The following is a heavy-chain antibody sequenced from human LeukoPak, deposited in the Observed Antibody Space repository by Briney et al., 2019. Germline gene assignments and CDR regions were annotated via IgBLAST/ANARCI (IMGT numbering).Heavy chain of an antibody. J-gene: IGHJ4*02. CDR3: ARDASICSGGSCFFLYYYDSSGYYLNDY. Sequence: ASVKVSCKASGYTFTNYGISWVRQAPGQGLEWMGWISAYNGNTNYAQKLQGRVTMTTDTSTSTAYMELRSLRSDDTAVYYCARDASICSGGSCFFLYYYDSSGYYLNDYWGQGTLVTVSS. D-gene: IGHD3-22*01. V-gene: IGHV1-18*01. CDR1: GYTFTNYG. CDR2: ISAYNGNT.